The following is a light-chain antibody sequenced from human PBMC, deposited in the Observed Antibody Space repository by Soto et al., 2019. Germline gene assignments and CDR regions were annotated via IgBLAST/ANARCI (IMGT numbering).Light chain of an antibody. CDR3: HPHAYSPYT. J-gene: IGKJ2*01. CDR2: GAS. V-gene: IGKV3-20*01. CDR1: QTMTSGS. Sequence: DIVLTQSPGTLSLSPVDRATLSCRASQTMTSGSLIWYQQKPGQAPRLLIYGASNRATGIPDRFSGSGSGTDFTLTISRLEPADFAVYFCHPHAYSPYTFGQGTKVEIK.